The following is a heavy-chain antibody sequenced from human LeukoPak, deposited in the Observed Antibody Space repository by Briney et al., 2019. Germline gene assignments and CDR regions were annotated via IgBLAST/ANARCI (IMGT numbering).Heavy chain of an antibody. V-gene: IGHV3-7*05. CDR2: IKPDGSEK. Sequence: GGSLRLSCAASGFTFSTYWMSWVRQAPGKGLQWVVNIKPDGSEKYYVGSVKGRFTISRGNAKNSVDLQMNSLRVEDTAVYYCARGQSWAFDFWGQGTLVTVSS. CDR1: GFTFSTYW. CDR3: ARGQSWAFDF. J-gene: IGHJ4*02. D-gene: IGHD1-26*01.